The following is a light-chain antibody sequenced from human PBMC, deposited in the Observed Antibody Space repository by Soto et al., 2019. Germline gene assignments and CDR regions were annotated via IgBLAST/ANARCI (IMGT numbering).Light chain of an antibody. CDR2: DVS. Sequence: QSVLTQPASVSGSPGQSITISCTGASSDVGAYNYVSWYQQHPGKAPKLMIFDVSNRPSGVSNRFSGSKSGNTASLTIPGLQAEDEADYYCSSYTSCGNYVFGPGTKVTVL. CDR1: SSDVGAYNY. J-gene: IGLJ1*01. V-gene: IGLV2-14*01. CDR3: SSYTSCGNYV.